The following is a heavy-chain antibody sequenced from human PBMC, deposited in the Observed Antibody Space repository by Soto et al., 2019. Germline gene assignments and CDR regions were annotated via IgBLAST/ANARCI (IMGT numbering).Heavy chain of an antibody. V-gene: IGHV1-24*01. J-gene: IGHJ6*01. Sequence: QVQLVQSGAEVKKPGASVKVSCKVSGYTLTELSMHWVRQAPGKGLDWMGGFDPEDGETIYAQKVQGRVTLTEDTATDTASVELSRLRADDTAMYYCAAVADPRGDYYSYYGMDACGQGATVAVSS. D-gene: IGHD6-19*01. CDR2: FDPEDGET. CDR1: GYTLTELS. CDR3: AAVADPRGDYYSYYGMDA.